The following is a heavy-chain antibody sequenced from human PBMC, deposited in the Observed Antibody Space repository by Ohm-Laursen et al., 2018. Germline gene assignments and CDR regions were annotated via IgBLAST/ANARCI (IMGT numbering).Heavy chain of an antibody. CDR2: IWYDGSNE. Sequence: SLRLSCASSGFTFSSYGMHWVRQAPGKGLEWVVVIWYDGSNEYYADSVKGRFTISRDNSKNTLYLQMNSLRAEDTAVYYCARGQYYYDSSGFGFWYFDLWGRGTLVTVSS. V-gene: IGHV3-33*01. D-gene: IGHD3-22*01. CDR1: GFTFSSYG. J-gene: IGHJ2*01. CDR3: ARGQYYYDSSGFGFWYFDL.